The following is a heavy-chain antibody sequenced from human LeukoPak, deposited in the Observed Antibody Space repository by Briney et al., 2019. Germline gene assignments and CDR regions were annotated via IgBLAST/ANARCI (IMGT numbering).Heavy chain of an antibody. D-gene: IGHD7-27*01. V-gene: IGHV4-59*01. CDR1: GASPTDYY. Sequence: SETLSLTCTVSGASPTDYYWSWIRESPGKGLEWISYIHHSGNSDYNPSLRSRVTTSLDTSKNQFSLNLISVSAADTAVYYCTRGHWGLQSWSQGTLVTVSS. CDR3: TRGHWGLQS. J-gene: IGHJ5*02. CDR2: IHHSGNS.